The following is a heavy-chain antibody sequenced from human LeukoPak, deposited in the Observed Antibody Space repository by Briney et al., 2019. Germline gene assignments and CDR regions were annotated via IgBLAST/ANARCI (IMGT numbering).Heavy chain of an antibody. Sequence: SVNVLCKASGYTFTDYYMHWVRQAPGQGLEWMGWINPNSGGTNYAQKFQGRVTMTRDTSISTAYMELSRLRSDDTAVYYCAREGPIVGAIDLVDNCGERTLVTVSS. CDR3: AREGPIVGAIDLVDN. J-gene: IGHJ4*02. CDR1: GYTFTDYY. D-gene: IGHD1-26*01. V-gene: IGHV1-2*02. CDR2: INPNSGGT.